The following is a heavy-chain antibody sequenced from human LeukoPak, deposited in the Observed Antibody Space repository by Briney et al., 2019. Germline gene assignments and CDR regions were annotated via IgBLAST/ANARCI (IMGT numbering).Heavy chain of an antibody. D-gene: IGHD6-13*01. CDR1: GGSFSGYY. CDR3: ARGRRIAAARHQVYYYYYMDV. V-gene: IGHV4-34*01. J-gene: IGHJ6*03. CDR2: INHSGST. Sequence: SETLSLTCAVYGGSFSGYYWSWIRQPPGKGLEWIGEINHSGSTNYNPSLKSRVTISVDTSKNQFSLKLSSVTAADTAVYYCARGRRIAAARHQVYYYYYMDVWGKGTTVTVS.